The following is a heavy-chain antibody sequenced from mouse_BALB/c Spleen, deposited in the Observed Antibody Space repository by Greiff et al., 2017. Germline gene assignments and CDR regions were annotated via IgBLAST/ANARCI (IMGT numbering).Heavy chain of an antibody. CDR2: ISSGGSYT. CDR3: ARNGYDDFDY. CDR1: GFTFSSYG. J-gene: IGHJ2*01. D-gene: IGHD2-2*01. Sequence: EVQLQESGGDLVKPGGSLKLSCAASGFTFSSYGMSWVRQTPDKRLEWVATISSGGSYTYYPDSVKGRFTISRDNAKNTLYLQMSSLKSEDTAMYYCARNGYDDFDYWGQGTTLTVSS. V-gene: IGHV5-6*01.